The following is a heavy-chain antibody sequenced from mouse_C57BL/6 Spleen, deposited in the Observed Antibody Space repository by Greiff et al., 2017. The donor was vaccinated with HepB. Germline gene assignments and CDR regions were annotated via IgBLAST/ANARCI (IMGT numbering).Heavy chain of an antibody. CDR2: INPSSGYT. D-gene: IGHD1-2*01. CDR3: ASLITTNYAMDD. CDR1: GYTFTSYT. Sequence: VQLQESGAELARPGASVKMSCKASGYTFTSYTMHWVKQRPGQGLEWIGYINPSSGYTKYNQKFKDKATLTADKSSSTAYMQLSSLTSEDSAVYYCASLITTNYAMDDWGQGTSVTVSS. J-gene: IGHJ4*01. V-gene: IGHV1-4*01.